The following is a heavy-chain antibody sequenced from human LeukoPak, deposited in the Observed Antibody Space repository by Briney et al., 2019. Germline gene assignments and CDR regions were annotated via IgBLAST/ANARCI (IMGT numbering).Heavy chain of an antibody. D-gene: IGHD4-23*01. CDR1: GFTFSIYS. V-gene: IGHV3-48*01. CDR2: ISSGSSTI. J-gene: IGHJ4*02. Sequence: GGSLRLSCAASGFTFSIYSMNWVRQAPGKGLEWVSYISSGSSTIYYADSVKGRFTISRDNAKNSLYLQMNSLRAEDTAVYYCARDPTDYGGSSGYWGQGTLVTVSS. CDR3: ARDPTDYGGSSGY.